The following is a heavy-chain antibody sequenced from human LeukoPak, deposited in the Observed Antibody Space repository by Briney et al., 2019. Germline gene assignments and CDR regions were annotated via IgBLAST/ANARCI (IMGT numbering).Heavy chain of an antibody. CDR2: IYYSGST. CDR3: ARGQQITMFDY. D-gene: IGHD3-10*01. V-gene: IGHV4-59*01. Sequence: SETLSLTCTVSGGSISSYYWSWIRQPPGKGLEWIGYIYYSGSTNYYPSLKSRVTISVDTSKNQFSLKLSSVTAADTAVYYCARGQQITMFDYWGQGTLVTVSS. J-gene: IGHJ4*02. CDR1: GGSISSYY.